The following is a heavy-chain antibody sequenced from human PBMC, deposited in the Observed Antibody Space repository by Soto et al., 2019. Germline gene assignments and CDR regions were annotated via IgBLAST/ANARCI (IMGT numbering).Heavy chain of an antibody. D-gene: IGHD5-12*01. V-gene: IGHV5-10-1*01. Sequence: PGESLKISCKGSGYSFTSYWISWVRQMPGKGLEWMGRIDPSDSYTNYSPSFQGHVTISADKSISTAYLQWSSLKASETAMYYCARRGYSGYDSYYYYYGMDVWGQGTTVTVSS. CDR2: IDPSDSYT. CDR1: GYSFTSYW. CDR3: ARRGYSGYDSYYYYYGMDV. J-gene: IGHJ6*02.